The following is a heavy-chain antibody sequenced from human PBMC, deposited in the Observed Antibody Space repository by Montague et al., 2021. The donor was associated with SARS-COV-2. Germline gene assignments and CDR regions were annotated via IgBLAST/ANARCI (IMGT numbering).Heavy chain of an antibody. CDR1: GFTFDDYA. V-gene: IGHV3-9*01. CDR2: ITWNSGSR. Sequence: SLRLSCAASGFTFDDYAMHWVRQAPGKGLEWVSGITWNSGSRGYADSVKGRFTISRDNAKNSLYLQMNSLRAEDTAFYYCAKVRSGSYWGCFDYWAREPWSPSPQ. J-gene: IGHJ4*02. CDR3: AKVRSGSYWGCFDY. D-gene: IGHD3-10*01.